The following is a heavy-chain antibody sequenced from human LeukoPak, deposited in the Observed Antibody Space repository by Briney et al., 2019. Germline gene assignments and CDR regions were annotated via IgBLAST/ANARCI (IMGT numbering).Heavy chain of an antibody. Sequence: PSETLSLTCAVSGGSISSSNWWSWVRQPPGKGLEWIGEIYHSGSTNYNPSLKSRVTISVDKSKNQFSLKLSSVTAADTAVYYCAREAAVTTILYYYYYMDVWGKGTTVTVSS. CDR3: AREAAVTTILYYYYYMDV. CDR2: IYHSGST. V-gene: IGHV4-4*02. CDR1: GGSISSSNW. D-gene: IGHD4-17*01. J-gene: IGHJ6*03.